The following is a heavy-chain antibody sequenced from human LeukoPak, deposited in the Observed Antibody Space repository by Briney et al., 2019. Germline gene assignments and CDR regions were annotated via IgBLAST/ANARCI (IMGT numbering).Heavy chain of an antibody. CDR3: ARDTSAGPDAFDI. CDR2: ISAYSGNT. CDR1: GYTFTSYG. J-gene: IGHJ3*02. D-gene: IGHD2/OR15-2a*01. Sequence: SVKVSCKASGYTFTSYGITWVRQAPGQGLEWMGWISAYSGNTNYAQKVQGRVTMTTDTSTSTAYMELRSLRSDDTAVYYCARDTSAGPDAFDIWGQGTMVTVSS. V-gene: IGHV1-18*01.